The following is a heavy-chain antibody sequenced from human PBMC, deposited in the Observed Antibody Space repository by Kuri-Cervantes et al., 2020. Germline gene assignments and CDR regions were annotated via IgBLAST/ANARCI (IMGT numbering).Heavy chain of an antibody. Sequence: SGPTLVKPTQTLTLTCTFSGFSLTTKGVGVGWIRQPPGKALEWLALIYWDDDKRYSPSLKSRLTITKDTSKNQVVLTMTNMDPVDTATYYCAHKGVEYSSSWPKLFDYWGQGTLVTVSS. J-gene: IGHJ4*02. D-gene: IGHD6-13*01. CDR1: GFSLTTKGVG. V-gene: IGHV2-5*02. CDR3: AHKGVEYSSSWPKLFDY. CDR2: IYWDDDK.